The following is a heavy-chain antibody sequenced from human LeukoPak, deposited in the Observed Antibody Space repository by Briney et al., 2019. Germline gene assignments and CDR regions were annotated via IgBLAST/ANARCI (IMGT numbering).Heavy chain of an antibody. CDR2: ISGNGGST. V-gene: IGHV3-23*01. J-gene: IGHJ4*02. D-gene: IGHD1-26*01. CDR3: AKDPGGVGYFDY. Sequence: GGSLRLSCAASGFTFSSYAMSWVRQAPGKGLEWVSAISGNGGSTYYADSVKGRFTISRDNSKNTLYLQMNSLRAEDTAVYYCAKDPGGVGYFDYWGQGTLVTVSS. CDR1: GFTFSSYA.